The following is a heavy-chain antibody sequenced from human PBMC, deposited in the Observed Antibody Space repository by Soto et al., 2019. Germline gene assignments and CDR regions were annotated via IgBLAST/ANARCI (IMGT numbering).Heavy chain of an antibody. CDR2: IIPIFGTA. V-gene: IGHV1-69*01. CDR3: ARVRDYYGSGSYCLYGMDV. D-gene: IGHD3-10*01. Sequence: QVQLVQSGAEVKKPGSSVKVSCKASGGTFSSYAISWVRQAPGQGLEWMGGIIPIFGTANYAQKFQGRVTITADESTSTAYMELSSVRSEDTAVYYCARVRDYYGSGSYCLYGMDVWGQGTTVTVSS. CDR1: GGTFSSYA. J-gene: IGHJ6*02.